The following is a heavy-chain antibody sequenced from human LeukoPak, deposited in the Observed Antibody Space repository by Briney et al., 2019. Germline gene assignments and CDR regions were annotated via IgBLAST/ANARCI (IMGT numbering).Heavy chain of an antibody. D-gene: IGHD3-9*01. CDR1: GGSISSYY. V-gene: IGHV4-4*07. CDR2: IYTSGST. Sequence: PSETLSLACTVSGGSISSYYWSWIRQPAGKGLEWIGRIYTSGSTNYNPSLKSRVTISVDTSKNQFSLKLSSVTAADTAVYYCARENYDILTADNWFDPWGQGTLVTVSS. J-gene: IGHJ5*02. CDR3: ARENYDILTADNWFDP.